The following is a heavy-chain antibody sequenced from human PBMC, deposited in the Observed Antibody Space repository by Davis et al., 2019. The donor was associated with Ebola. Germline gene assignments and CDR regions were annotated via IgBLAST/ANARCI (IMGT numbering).Heavy chain of an antibody. D-gene: IGHD3-16*01. CDR3: AKDAPSYGRWYLDY. J-gene: IGHJ4*02. CDR2: ITDTGGRT. V-gene: IGHV3-23*01. CDR1: GFTSGSYD. Sequence: GESLKISCAASGFTSGSYDMSWVRQAPGKGLEWVAAITDTGGRTHYADSVKGRFTISRDNPNNMLYLQMNSLRAEDTAVYYCAKDAPSYGRWYLDYWGQGNLVTVSS.